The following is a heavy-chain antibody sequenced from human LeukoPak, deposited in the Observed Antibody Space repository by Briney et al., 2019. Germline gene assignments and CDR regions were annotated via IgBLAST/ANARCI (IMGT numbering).Heavy chain of an antibody. CDR3: AXXALKYDILTLFY. V-gene: IGHV1-2*02. J-gene: IGHJ4*02. CDR2: INPNSGGT. D-gene: IGHD3-9*01. CDR1: GYTFTGYY. Sequence: ASVKVSCKASGYTFTGYYMHWVRQAPGQGLEWMGWINPNSGGTNYAQKFQGRVTMTRDTSISTAYMELSRLRSDDTAVYYCAXXALKYDILTLFYWGQGTLVTVSS.